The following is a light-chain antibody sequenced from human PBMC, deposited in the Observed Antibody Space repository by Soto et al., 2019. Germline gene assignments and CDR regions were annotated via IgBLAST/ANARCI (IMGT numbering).Light chain of an antibody. CDR1: SSDIGVYKY. Sequence: QSALTQSRTVSGSPGQSVTISCTGTSSDIGVYKYVSWYQQHPGKAPKLFIYDVSKRPSGVPDRFSGSKSGNTASLTISGLQAEDEADYYCCSYAGSSTFVFGGGTQLTVL. CDR2: DVS. J-gene: IGLJ2*01. CDR3: CSYAGSSTFV. V-gene: IGLV2-11*01.